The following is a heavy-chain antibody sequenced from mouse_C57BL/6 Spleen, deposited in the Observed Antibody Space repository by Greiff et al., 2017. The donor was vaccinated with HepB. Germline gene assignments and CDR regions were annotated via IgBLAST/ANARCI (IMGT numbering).Heavy chain of an antibody. CDR2: ISYDGSN. CDR3: ARYYDYADWYFDV. CDR1: GYSITSGYY. J-gene: IGHJ1*03. Sequence: EVKLMESGPGLVKPSQSLSLTCSVTGYSITSGYYWNWIRQFPGNKLEWMGYISYDGSNNYNPSLKNRISITRDTSKNQFFLKLNSVTTEDTATYYCARYYDYADWYFDVWGTGTTVTVSS. D-gene: IGHD2-4*01. V-gene: IGHV3-6*01.